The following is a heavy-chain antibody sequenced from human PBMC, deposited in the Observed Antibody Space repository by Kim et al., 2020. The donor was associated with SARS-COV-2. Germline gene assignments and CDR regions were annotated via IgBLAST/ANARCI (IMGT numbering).Heavy chain of an antibody. CDR2: IYYSGST. J-gene: IGHJ2*01. D-gene: IGHD1-1*01. CDR3: ARDPFTPGGWYNWNDDAWYFDL. Sequence: SETLSLTCTVSGGSISSYYWSWIRQPPGKGLEWIGYIYYSGSTNYNPSLKSRVTISVDTSKNQFSLKLSSVTAADTAVYYCARDPFTPGGWYNWNDDAWYFDLWGRGTLVTVSS. V-gene: IGHV4-59*01. CDR1: GGSISSYY.